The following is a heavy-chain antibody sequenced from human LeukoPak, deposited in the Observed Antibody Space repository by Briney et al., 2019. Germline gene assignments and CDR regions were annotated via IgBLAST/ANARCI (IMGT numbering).Heavy chain of an antibody. J-gene: IGHJ5*02. D-gene: IGHD3-22*01. CDR2: ISSSSSYT. CDR1: GFTFSDYY. V-gene: IGHV3-11*05. Sequence: GGSLRLSCAASGFTFSDYYMSWLRQAPGKGLEWVSYISSSSSYTKYTDSVNGRFTISKDNATNSLYLQMESRRADDTAVYYCARDGYSSGTSSDPWGQGTLVTVSS. CDR3: ARDGYSSGTSSDP.